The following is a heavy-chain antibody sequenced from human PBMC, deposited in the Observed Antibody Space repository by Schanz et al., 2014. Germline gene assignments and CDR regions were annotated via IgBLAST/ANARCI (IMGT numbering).Heavy chain of an antibody. D-gene: IGHD2-15*01. V-gene: IGHV3-23*04. CDR1: GFTFITYA. CDR3: VKDDRGDVVVVAANY. J-gene: IGHJ4*02. Sequence: VQLVESGGGVVQPGRSLRLSCAASGFTFITYAMPWVRQSPGKGLEWVSLVSVSGGGPFYADAVKARFTITRDNSRNTVYLQMSSLRAEDTAVYYCVKDDRGDVVVVAANYWGQGAQVIVSS. CDR2: VSVSGGGP.